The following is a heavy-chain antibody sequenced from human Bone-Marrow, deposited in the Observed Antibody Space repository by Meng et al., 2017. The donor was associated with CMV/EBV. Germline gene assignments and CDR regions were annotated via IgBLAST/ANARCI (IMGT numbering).Heavy chain of an antibody. V-gene: IGHV2-5*01. Sequence: SGPLMVYPTPTLTLTCTFSGFSLRTSRVGVGWIRQPPGRALEWLALTYWNDGKRYIPSMKSRLTITKDTSKNQVVLTMTNMDPVDTATYYCAHTSGDYGGNPVGEYYYYGMNVWAQGTTATFSS. CDR3: AHTSGDYGGNPVGEYYYYGMNV. J-gene: IGHJ6*02. D-gene: IGHD4-23*01. CDR2: TYWNDGK. CDR1: GFSLRTSRVG.